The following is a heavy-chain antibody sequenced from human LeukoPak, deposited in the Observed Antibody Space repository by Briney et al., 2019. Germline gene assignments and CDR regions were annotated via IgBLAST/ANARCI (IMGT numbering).Heavy chain of an antibody. Sequence: ASVKVSCKASGYTFTGYYMHWVRQAPGQGLEWMGWINPNSGGTNYAQKFQGRVTMTRDTSTSTAYMELSRLRSDDTAVYYCASIYDSSGSGQDYYYYGMDVWGQGTTVTVSS. CDR1: GYTFTGYY. J-gene: IGHJ6*02. CDR3: ASIYDSSGSGQDYYYYGMDV. V-gene: IGHV1-2*02. CDR2: INPNSGGT. D-gene: IGHD3-22*01.